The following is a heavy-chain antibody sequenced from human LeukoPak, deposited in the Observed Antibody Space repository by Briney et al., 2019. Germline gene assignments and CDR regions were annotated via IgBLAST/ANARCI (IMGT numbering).Heavy chain of an antibody. J-gene: IGHJ6*02. V-gene: IGHV1-2*02. CDR3: ARRAVYYYYGMDV. Sequence: WMGWINPNSGGANYARKFQGRVTMARDTSISTAYMELTRLNSDDTAVYYCARRAVYYYYGMDVWGQGSTVT. CDR2: INPNSGGA. D-gene: IGHD6-25*01.